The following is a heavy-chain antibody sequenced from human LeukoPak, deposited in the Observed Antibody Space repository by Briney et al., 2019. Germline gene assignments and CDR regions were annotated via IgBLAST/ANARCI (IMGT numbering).Heavy chain of an antibody. J-gene: IGHJ4*02. D-gene: IGHD2-2*01. CDR3: AKDLDCTSTSCYHPLFDY. Sequence: GWSLRLLCAACGFTFNSYVMHGVRHAPGKGLERVAVISFDGSKKYYADSVKGRFTVSRDTSKNTLYLQMSGLRAEDTAVYYCAKDLDCTSTSCYHPLFDYWGQGTLVTVSS. CDR2: ISFDGSKK. V-gene: IGHV3-30*18. CDR1: GFTFNSYV.